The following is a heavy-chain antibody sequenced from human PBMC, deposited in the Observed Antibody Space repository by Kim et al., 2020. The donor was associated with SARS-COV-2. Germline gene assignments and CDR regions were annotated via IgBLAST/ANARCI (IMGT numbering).Heavy chain of an antibody. Sequence: GGSLRLTCAVSGFAFSRYSMHWVRQTPAKGLECVAAITPDEGNESYADSDEQGRFTISRDNSQNTLYLHMNSLRPADTAMYYCARDKGGHSQIDFWGQGT. J-gene: IGHJ4*02. CDR3: ARDKGGHSQIDF. D-gene: IGHD2-15*01. CDR2: ITPDEGNE. V-gene: IGHV3-30-3*01. CDR1: GFAFSRYS.